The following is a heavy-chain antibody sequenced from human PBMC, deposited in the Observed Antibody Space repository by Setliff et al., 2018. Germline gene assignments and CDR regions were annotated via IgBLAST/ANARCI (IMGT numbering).Heavy chain of an antibody. Sequence: PGGSLRLSCAASGFNFMNYGMNWVRQAPGEGLEWVSYISSISSSTIYYADSVKGRVTISRDNAKNSLYLQMNSLRAEDTAVYYCARGHTTVSTGYWGQGTLVTVSS. CDR1: GFNFMNYG. D-gene: IGHD4-17*01. CDR2: ISSISSSTI. V-gene: IGHV3-48*04. J-gene: IGHJ4*02. CDR3: ARGHTTVSTGY.